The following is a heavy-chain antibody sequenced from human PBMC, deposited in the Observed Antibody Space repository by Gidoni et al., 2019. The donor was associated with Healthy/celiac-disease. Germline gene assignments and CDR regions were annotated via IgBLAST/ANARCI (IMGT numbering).Heavy chain of an antibody. CDR3: ARVTGYFGMDV. J-gene: IGHJ6*02. CDR1: GFTFSSYW. CDR2: IKQDGSEK. D-gene: IGHD6-13*01. V-gene: IGHV3-7*03. Sequence: VQLVESGGGLVQPGGPLSLSCAASGFTFSSYWMSWVRQAPGKGLEWVANIKQDGSEKYYVDSVKGRFTISRDNAKNSRYLQMNSLRAEDTAVYYCARVTGYFGMDVWGQGTTVTVSS.